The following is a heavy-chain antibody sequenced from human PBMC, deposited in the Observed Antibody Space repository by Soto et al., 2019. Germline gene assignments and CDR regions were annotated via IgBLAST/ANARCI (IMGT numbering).Heavy chain of an antibody. CDR3: AREASGYYYYYYMDV. D-gene: IGHD1-26*01. V-gene: IGHV1-18*01. J-gene: IGHJ6*03. Sequence: ASVRVSCKASGYTFTSYGISWVRQAPGQGLEWMGWISAYNGNTNYAQKLQGRVTMTTDTSTSTAYMELRSLRSDDTAVYYCAREASGYYYYYYMDVWGKGTTVTVSS. CDR2: ISAYNGNT. CDR1: GYTFTSYG.